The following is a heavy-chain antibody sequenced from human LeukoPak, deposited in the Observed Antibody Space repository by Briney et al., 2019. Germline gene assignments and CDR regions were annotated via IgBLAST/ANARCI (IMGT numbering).Heavy chain of an antibody. D-gene: IGHD3-22*01. CDR1: GGSFSDYC. CDR2: INHSGST. J-gene: IGHJ4*01. V-gene: IGHV4-34*01. Sequence: SETLSLIWAVYGGSFSDYCCNWIRQPPGKGLEWIGEINHSGSTNYNPSLKSRVTMSVDTFKNQFSLTLSSVTAADTAVYYCAKVQDFETRGYYLGYWGHGTLVTVSS. CDR3: AKVQDFETRGYYLGY.